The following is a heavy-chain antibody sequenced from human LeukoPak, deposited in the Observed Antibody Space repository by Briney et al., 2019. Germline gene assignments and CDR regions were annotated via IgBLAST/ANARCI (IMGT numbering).Heavy chain of an antibody. Sequence: SETLSLTCTVSGGSISSYYWSWIRQPPGKGLEWIGYIYYSGSTNYNPSLKSRVTISVDTSKNQFSLKLSSVTAADTAVYYCARDPLLAAAGTTYWGQGTLVTVSS. CDR1: GGSISSYY. CDR3: ARDPLLAAAGTTY. CDR2: IYYSGST. J-gene: IGHJ4*02. V-gene: IGHV4-59*12. D-gene: IGHD6-13*01.